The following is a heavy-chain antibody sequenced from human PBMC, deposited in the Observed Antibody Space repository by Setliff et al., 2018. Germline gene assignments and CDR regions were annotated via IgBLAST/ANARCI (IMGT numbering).Heavy chain of an antibody. J-gene: IGHJ4*02. CDR2: ISGSSSYI. Sequence: KPSETLSLTCTVSGGSISSSSYYWGWVRQAPGKGLEWVSSISGSSSYIYYADSVKGRFTISRDNAKNSLYLQMNSLRAEDTAVYYCARDGGEYWGQGTLVTVS. CDR3: ARDGGEY. D-gene: IGHD3-16*01. V-gene: IGHV3-21*01. CDR1: GGSISSSSYY.